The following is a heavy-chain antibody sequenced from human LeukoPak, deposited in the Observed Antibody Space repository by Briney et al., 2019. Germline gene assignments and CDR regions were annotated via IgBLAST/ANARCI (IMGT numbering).Heavy chain of an antibody. V-gene: IGHV1-8*01. D-gene: IGHD3-9*01. CDR2: MNPNSGNT. CDR3: ARVDDILTGSLDY. CDR1: GYTFTSYD. J-gene: IGHJ4*02. Sequence: ASVKVSCKASGYTFTSYDINWVRQATGQGLEWMGWMNPNSGNTGYAQKFQGRVTMTRNTSISTAYMELSSLRSEDTAVYYCARVDDILTGSLDYWGQGTLVTVSS.